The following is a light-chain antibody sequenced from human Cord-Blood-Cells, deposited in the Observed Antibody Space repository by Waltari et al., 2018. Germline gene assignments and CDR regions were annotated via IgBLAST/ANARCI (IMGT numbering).Light chain of an antibody. V-gene: IGKV1-9*01. J-gene: IGKJ4*01. CDR2: AAS. CDR1: QGISSY. Sequence: DIQLTQSPSFLSASVGDRVTITFRASQGISSYLAWYQQKPGKAPKLLIYAASTLQSGVPSRFSGSGSGTEFTLTISSMQPEDFATYYCQQRNSYPLTVGGGTKVEIK. CDR3: QQRNSYPLT.